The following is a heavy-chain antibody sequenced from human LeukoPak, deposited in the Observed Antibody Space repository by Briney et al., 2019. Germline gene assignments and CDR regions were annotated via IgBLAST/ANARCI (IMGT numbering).Heavy chain of an antibody. CDR1: GFTFSSYA. Sequence: PGGSLRLSCAASGFTFSSYAMSWVRQAPGKGLEWVSAISGSGGSTYYADSVKGRFTISRDDSKNTLYLQMNSLRAEDTAVYYCAKSYDYVWGSFFDYWGHGTLVTVSS. CDR2: ISGSGGST. CDR3: AKSYDYVWGSFFDY. V-gene: IGHV3-23*01. D-gene: IGHD3-16*01. J-gene: IGHJ4*01.